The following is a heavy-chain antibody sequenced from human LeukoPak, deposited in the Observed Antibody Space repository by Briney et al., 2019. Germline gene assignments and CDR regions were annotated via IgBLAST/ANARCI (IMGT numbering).Heavy chain of an antibody. CDR2: IRDDGSDK. J-gene: IGHJ4*02. CDR3: AKDQTY. Sequence: GGSLRLSCAASGFTFSSYGMHWVRQAPGTGLEWVAFIRDDGSDKYYADSVKGRFTPSRDNSKNTLYLQTNSLRVEDTAVYYCAKDQTYWGQGTLVTVSS. V-gene: IGHV3-30*02. CDR1: GFTFSSYG.